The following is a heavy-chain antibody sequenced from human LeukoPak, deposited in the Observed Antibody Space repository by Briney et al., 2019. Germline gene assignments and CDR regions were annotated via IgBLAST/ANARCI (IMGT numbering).Heavy chain of an antibody. CDR2: INHSGST. V-gene: IGHV4-34*01. D-gene: IGHD1-26*01. CDR1: GGSFSGYY. CDR3: ARDVGATQGFYDY. Sequence: SETLSLTCAVYGGSFSGYYWSWIRQPPGKGLEWIGEINHSGSTNYNPSLKSRVTISVDTSKNQFSLKLSSVTAADTAVYYCARDVGATQGFYDYWGQGTLVTVSS. J-gene: IGHJ4*02.